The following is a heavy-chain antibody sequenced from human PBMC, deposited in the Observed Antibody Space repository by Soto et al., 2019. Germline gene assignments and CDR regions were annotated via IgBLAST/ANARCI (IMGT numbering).Heavy chain of an antibody. CDR1: GFTFSNAW. D-gene: IGHD4-4*01. CDR2: IKSKTDGGTT. J-gene: IGHJ4*02. CDR3: TTDSPSVTIFDY. Sequence: PGGSLRLYCAASGFTFSNAWMNRVRQAPGKGLEWVGRIKSKTDGGTTDYAAPVKGRFTISRDDSKNTLYLQMNSLKTEDTAVYYCTTDSPSVTIFDYWGQGTLVTVSS. V-gene: IGHV3-15*07.